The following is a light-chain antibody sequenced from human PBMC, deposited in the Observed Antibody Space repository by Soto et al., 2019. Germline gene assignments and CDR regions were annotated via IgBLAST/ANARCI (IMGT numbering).Light chain of an antibody. Sequence: DIVMTQSPDSLAVSLGERATINCKSSQSIFYSDSNKNYLAWYQQKPGQPPKLLIYWASTRESGVPDRFSGSGSGTDFTLTISSLQAEDVAVYYCQQYYSAPLTFGGGTKVEIK. CDR2: WAS. CDR3: QQYYSAPLT. V-gene: IGKV4-1*01. J-gene: IGKJ4*01. CDR1: QSIFYSDSNKNY.